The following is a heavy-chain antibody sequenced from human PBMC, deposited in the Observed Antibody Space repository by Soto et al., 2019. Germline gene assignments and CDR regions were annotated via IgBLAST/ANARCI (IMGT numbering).Heavy chain of an antibody. V-gene: IGHV1-18*01. CDR3: AKSPRGEMATD. CDR1: GYTFINYH. D-gene: IGHD5-12*01. J-gene: IGHJ4*02. Sequence: QVQLVQSGGEVKKPGASVTVSCKASGYTFINYHITWVRQAPGQGLEWMAWINTYNGITDYAQKFQGRVTMTRDTSTSTAYMERRNLGSDVTAVYFCAKSPRGEMATDWGQGTLVTVSS. CDR2: INTYNGIT.